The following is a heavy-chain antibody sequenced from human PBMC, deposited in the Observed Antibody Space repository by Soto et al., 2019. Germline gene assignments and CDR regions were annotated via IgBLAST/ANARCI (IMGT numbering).Heavy chain of an antibody. CDR2: ISPDGSSV. Sequence: LRLSCAASGFTFSLHSIHWVRQAPGKGLVWVSRISPDGSSVSYADSVKGRFTFPRDNAKNRLFLQMDSLRVEDTAVYYCARENSFALDVWGRGTTVTVSS. J-gene: IGHJ6*02. V-gene: IGHV3-74*01. CDR1: GFTFSLHS. CDR3: ARENSFALDV.